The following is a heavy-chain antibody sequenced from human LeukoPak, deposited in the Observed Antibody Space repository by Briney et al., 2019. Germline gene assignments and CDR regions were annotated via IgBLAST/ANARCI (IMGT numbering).Heavy chain of an antibody. CDR2: INYNGAIT. D-gene: IGHD3-3*02. Sequence: GGSLRLSCATSGFTFVDYGLSWVRRAPGKGLEWLCAINYNGAITDYADSVKGRFTISRDNAKNSLYLRMDSLRAEDMALYYCARDRLGPSFSVSHFDLWGQGTLVTVSS. CDR1: GFTFVDYG. V-gene: IGHV3-20*04. CDR3: ARDRLGPSFSVSHFDL. J-gene: IGHJ4*02.